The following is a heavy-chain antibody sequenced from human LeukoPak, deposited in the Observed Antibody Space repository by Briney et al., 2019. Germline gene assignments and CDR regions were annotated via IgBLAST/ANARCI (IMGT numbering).Heavy chain of an antibody. CDR3: AKVEASSSSSLGWVDY. CDR1: GFTFSSYG. J-gene: IGHJ4*02. Sequence: PGGSLRLSCAASGFTFSSYGMHWVRQAPGKGLEWMAFIRYDGSNKYYADSVKGRFTISRDNSKNTLYLQMNSLRAEDTAVYYCAKVEASSSSSLGWVDYWGQGTLVTVSS. D-gene: IGHD6-6*01. CDR2: IRYDGSNK. V-gene: IGHV3-30*02.